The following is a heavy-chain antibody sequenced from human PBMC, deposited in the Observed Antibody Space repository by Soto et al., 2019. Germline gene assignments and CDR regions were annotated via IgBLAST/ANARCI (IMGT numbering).Heavy chain of an antibody. J-gene: IGHJ6*02. Sequence: EVQLVETGGGLIQPGGSLRLSCAASGFTVSSNSMSWVRQAPGKGLEWVSVIYSGGSTYYADSVKGRFTISRDNSKNTLYLQMNSLRAEDTAVYYCARANDIAARPGIPLRYGMDVWGQGTTVTVSS. D-gene: IGHD6-6*01. CDR2: IYSGGST. CDR3: ARANDIAARPGIPLRYGMDV. CDR1: GFTVSSNS. V-gene: IGHV3-53*02.